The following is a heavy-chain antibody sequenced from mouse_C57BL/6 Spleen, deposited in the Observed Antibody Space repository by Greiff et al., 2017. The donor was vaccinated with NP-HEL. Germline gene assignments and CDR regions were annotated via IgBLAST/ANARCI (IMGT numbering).Heavy chain of an antibody. Sequence: DVKLVESGGGLVKPGGSLKLSCAASGFTFSSYAMSWVRQTPEKRLEWVATISDGGSYTYYPDNVKGRFTISRDNAKNNLYLQMSHLKSEDTAMYYCARGSTGAWFAYWGQGTLVTVSA. V-gene: IGHV5-4*03. CDR3: ARGSTGAWFAY. D-gene: IGHD4-1*02. J-gene: IGHJ3*01. CDR2: ISDGGSYT. CDR1: GFTFSSYA.